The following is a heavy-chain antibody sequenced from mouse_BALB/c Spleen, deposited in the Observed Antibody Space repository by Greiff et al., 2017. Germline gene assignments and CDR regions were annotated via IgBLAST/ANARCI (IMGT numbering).Heavy chain of an antibody. V-gene: IGHV1S81*02. CDR3: TRREASTMTFAY. Sequence: QVQLQQSGAELVKPGASVKLSCKASGYTFTSYYMHWVKQRPGQGLEWIGEINPSNGGTNFNEKFKSKATLTVDKSSSTAYMQLSSLTSEDSAVYSCTRREASTMTFAYWGQGTLVTVSA. D-gene: IGHD2-4*01. J-gene: IGHJ3*01. CDR2: INPSNGGT. CDR1: GYTFTSYY.